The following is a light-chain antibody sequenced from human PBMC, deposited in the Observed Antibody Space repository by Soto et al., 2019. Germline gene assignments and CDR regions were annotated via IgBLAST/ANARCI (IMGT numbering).Light chain of an antibody. CDR2: DNN. J-gene: IGLJ2*01. CDR3: GSWDNSLSATI. Sequence: QSVLTQPPSVSAAPGQTVTISCSGSSSNIENNDVSWYQQLPGTAPKLLIYDNNKRPSGIPDRFSGSKSGTSATLGITGLQTGDEADYYCGSWDNSLSATIFGGGTKVTVL. CDR1: SSNIENND. V-gene: IGLV1-51*01.